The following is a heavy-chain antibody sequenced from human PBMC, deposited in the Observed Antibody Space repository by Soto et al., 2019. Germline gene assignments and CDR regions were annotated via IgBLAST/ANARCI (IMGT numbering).Heavy chain of an antibody. CDR1: GGSISSYY. J-gene: IGHJ4*02. CDR3: ARRYGGNLDY. V-gene: IGHV4-59*08. CDR2: IYYSGST. Sequence: SETLPLTCTVSGGSISSYYWSWIRQPPGKGLEWIGYIYYSGSTNYNPSLKSRVTISVDTSKNQFPLKLSSVTAADTAVYYCARRYGGNLDYWGQGTLVTVSS. D-gene: IGHD1-26*01.